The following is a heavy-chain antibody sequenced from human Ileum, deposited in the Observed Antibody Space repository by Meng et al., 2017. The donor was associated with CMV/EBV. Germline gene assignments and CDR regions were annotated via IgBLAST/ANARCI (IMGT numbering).Heavy chain of an antibody. CDR2: IWYDGSNK. Sequence: TFSSYGMHWVRQAPGKGLEWVAVIWYDGSNKYYADSVKGRFTISRDNSKNTPYLQMNSLRAEDTAVYYCAKSSRLFGVVTLGDWFDPWGQGTLVTVSS. CDR1: TFSSYG. CDR3: AKSSRLFGVVTLGDWFDP. J-gene: IGHJ5*02. D-gene: IGHD3-3*01. V-gene: IGHV3-33*06.